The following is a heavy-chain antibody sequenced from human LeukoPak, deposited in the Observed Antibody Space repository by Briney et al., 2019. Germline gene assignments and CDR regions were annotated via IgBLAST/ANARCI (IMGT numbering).Heavy chain of an antibody. D-gene: IGHD5-12*01. V-gene: IGHV3-9*01. CDR3: AKDMLSGPKGGGGIDY. CDR2: ISWNSGSI. Sequence: GRSLRLSCAASGFTFDDYAMHWVRQAPGKGLEWVSGISWNSGSIGYADSVKGRFTISRDNAKNSLYLQMNSLRAEDTALYYCAKDMLSGPKGGGGIDYWGQGTLVTVSS. J-gene: IGHJ4*02. CDR1: GFTFDDYA.